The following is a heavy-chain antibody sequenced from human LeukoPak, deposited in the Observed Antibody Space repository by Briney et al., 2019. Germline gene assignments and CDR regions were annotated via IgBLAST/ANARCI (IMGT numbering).Heavy chain of an antibody. Sequence: ASVKVSCKASGYTFTGYCMHWVRQAPGQGLEWMGRINPNSGGTNYAQKFQGRVTMTRDTSISTAYMELSRLRSDDTAVYYCARPVAGAIKALHYWGQGTLVTVSS. CDR2: INPNSGGT. J-gene: IGHJ4*02. CDR1: GYTFTGYC. CDR3: ARPVAGAIKALHY. V-gene: IGHV1-2*06. D-gene: IGHD1-26*01.